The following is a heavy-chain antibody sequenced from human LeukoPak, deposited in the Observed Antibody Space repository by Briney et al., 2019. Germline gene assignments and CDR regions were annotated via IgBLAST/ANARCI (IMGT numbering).Heavy chain of an antibody. V-gene: IGHV2-5*02. CDR1: GFSLSTSGVG. Sequence: SGPTLVKPTQTLTLTCTFSGFSLSTSGVGVGWIRQPPGKALEWLALIYWDDDKRYSPSLKSRLTITKDTSKNQVVLTMTNMDPVDTATYYCAHTSLWYHYDSREVWGQGTLVTVSS. D-gene: IGHD3-22*01. CDR3: AHTSLWYHYDSREV. J-gene: IGHJ4*02. CDR2: IYWDDDK.